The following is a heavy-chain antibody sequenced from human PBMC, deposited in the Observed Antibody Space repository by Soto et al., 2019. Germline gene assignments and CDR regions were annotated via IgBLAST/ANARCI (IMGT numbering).Heavy chain of an antibody. CDR1: GVSISTYY. Sequence: QVPLQESGPGLVKPSETLSLTCSVSGVSISTYYWTWIRQPPGKGLEWIGEINQSGRTNYNPSLKSRVTISVDTPKNQFSLRLNSVTAADTAVYYCARAEAYSNYPARWGQGTLVTVSS. D-gene: IGHD4-4*01. J-gene: IGHJ4*02. CDR3: ARAEAYSNYPAR. CDR2: INQSGRT. V-gene: IGHV4-34*01.